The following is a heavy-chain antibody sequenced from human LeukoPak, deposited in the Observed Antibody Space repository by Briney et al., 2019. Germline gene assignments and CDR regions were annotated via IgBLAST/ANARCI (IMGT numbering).Heavy chain of an antibody. V-gene: IGHV1-2*02. CDR2: INPNSGGT. D-gene: IGHD2-2*01. CDR1: GYTFTGYY. Sequence: ASVKVSCKASGYTFTGYYMHWVRQAPGQGLEWMGWINPNSGGTNYAQKFQGRVTMTRDTSISTAYMELSRLRSDDAAVYYCARDGVSTSCTSTSCYGYYYIDVWGKGTTVTVSS. J-gene: IGHJ6*03. CDR3: ARDGVSTSCTSTSCYGYYYIDV.